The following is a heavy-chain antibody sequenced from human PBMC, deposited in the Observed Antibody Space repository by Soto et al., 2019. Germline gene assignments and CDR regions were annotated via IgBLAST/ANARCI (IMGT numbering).Heavy chain of an antibody. CDR1: GGSISSGGYY. V-gene: IGHV4-31*03. D-gene: IGHD3-22*01. CDR3: AREAYYYDSSGYFSKYFDS. J-gene: IGHJ4*02. Sequence: SETLSLTCTVSGGSISSGGYYWSWIRQHPGKGLEWIGYIYYTSSAYYNPSLKSRLTISVDTSQNQFSLKLSSVTAEDTAVYYCAREAYYYDSSGYFSKYFDSWGQGTLVTVSS. CDR2: IYYTSSA.